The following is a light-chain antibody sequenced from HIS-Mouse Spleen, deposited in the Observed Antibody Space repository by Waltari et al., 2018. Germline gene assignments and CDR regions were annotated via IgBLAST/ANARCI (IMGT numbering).Light chain of an antibody. CDR2: KDR. CDR3: QSADSSGTGWV. J-gene: IGLJ3*02. CDR1: ALPKQY. Sequence: SYELTQPPSVSVSPGQTARITCSGDALPKQYAYWYQQKPGQAPVLVIYKDRERPSGLPERFSGSSSGTTVTLTISGVQAEDEADYYCQSADSSGTGWVFGGGTKLTVL. V-gene: IGLV3-25*03.